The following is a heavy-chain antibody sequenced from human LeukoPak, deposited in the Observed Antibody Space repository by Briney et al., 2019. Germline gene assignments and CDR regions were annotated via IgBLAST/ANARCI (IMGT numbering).Heavy chain of an antibody. CDR1: GVSISSGTYY. D-gene: IGHD3-16*01. V-gene: IGHV4-61*02. J-gene: IGHJ4*02. Sequence: SETLSLTCTVSGVSISSGTYYWTWIRQPAGKGLEWIGRIFTSGGNSNYNPSLKSRATILVDTSKNQVSLKLTSVTAADTAVYYCARTSETAMITKWGQGTRVTVSS. CDR2: IFTSGGNS. CDR3: ARTSETAMITK.